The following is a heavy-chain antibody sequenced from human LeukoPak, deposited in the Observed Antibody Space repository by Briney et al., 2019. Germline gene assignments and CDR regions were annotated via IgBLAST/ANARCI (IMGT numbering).Heavy chain of an antibody. CDR1: GGTFSSYA. CDR3: ARGPLNYYGSGSYYNEGY. J-gene: IGHJ4*02. V-gene: IGHV1-69*13. D-gene: IGHD3-10*01. CDR2: IIPIFGTA. Sequence: AASVKVSCKASGGTFSSYAISWVRQAPGQGLEWMGGIIPIFGTANYAQKFQGRVTITADESTSTAYMGLSSLRSEDTAVYYCARGPLNYYGSGSYYNEGYWGQGTLVTVSS.